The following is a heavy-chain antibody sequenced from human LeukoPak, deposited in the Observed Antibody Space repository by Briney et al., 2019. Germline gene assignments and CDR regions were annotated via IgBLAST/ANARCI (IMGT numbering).Heavy chain of an antibody. D-gene: IGHD5-24*01. CDR2: IRSKAYGGTT. CDR1: GFTFSRYA. CDR3: TRYRIEMASFDY. V-gene: IGHV3-49*04. J-gene: IGHJ4*02. Sequence: PGRSLRLSCAASGFTFSRYAMHWVRQAPGKGLEWVGFIRSKAYGGTTEYAASVKGRFTISRDDSKSIAYLQMNSLKTEDTAVYYCTRYRIEMASFDYWGQGTLVTVSS.